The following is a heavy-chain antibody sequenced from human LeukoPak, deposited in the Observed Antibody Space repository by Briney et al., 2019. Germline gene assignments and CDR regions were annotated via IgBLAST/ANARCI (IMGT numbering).Heavy chain of an antibody. J-gene: IGHJ4*02. V-gene: IGHV3-48*03. CDR2: ITSSDSTT. CDR1: GFTFSSYE. D-gene: IGHD3-10*01. CDR3: AKVPILLLFGGDY. Sequence: GGSLRLSCVASGFTFSSYEMNWVRQAPGKGLEWLSYITSSDSTTHYADSVKGRFTISRDDAQNSLYLQMNSLRVEDTAVYYCAKVPILLLFGGDYWGQGTLVTVSS.